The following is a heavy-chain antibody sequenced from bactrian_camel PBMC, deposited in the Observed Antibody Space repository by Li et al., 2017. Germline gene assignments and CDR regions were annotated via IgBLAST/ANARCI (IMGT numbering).Heavy chain of an antibody. D-gene: IGHD1*01. J-gene: IGHJ4*01. CDR2: IHMTGRTI. Sequence: HVQLVESGGGSVQTGGSLRLSCAASGVTYSSACMAWFRQAPGKEREAVATIHMTGRTIYYSDSVKGRFAISQDNASNMLYLQMNSLTPEDTAMYYCATEELIWRICRAAPVYEFRNWGQGTQVTVS. CDR3: ATEELIWRICRAAPVYEFRN. V-gene: IGHV3S1*01. CDR1: GVTYSSAC.